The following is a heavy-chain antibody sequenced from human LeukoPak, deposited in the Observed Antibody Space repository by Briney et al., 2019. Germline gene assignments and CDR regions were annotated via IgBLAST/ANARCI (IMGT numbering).Heavy chain of an antibody. CDR3: ARFPYSGYDYWYFDL. CDR1: GGSISRGGYF. CDR2: IYYSGST. J-gene: IGHJ2*01. Sequence: PSETLSLTCTVSGGSISRGGYFWTWIRQHPGKALEWIGYIYYSGSTYYNPSLKSRVTISVDTSKNQFSLKLSSVTAADTAVYYCARFPYSGYDYWYFDLWGRGTLVTVSS. V-gene: IGHV4-31*03. D-gene: IGHD5-12*01.